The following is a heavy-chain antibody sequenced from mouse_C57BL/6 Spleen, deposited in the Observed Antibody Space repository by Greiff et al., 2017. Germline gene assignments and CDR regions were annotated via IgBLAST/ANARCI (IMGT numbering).Heavy chain of an antibody. CDR1: GYTFTSYW. CDR3: ARGLWLRRGGFAY. J-gene: IGHJ3*01. V-gene: IGHV1-50*01. CDR2: IDPSDSYT. D-gene: IGHD2-2*01. Sequence: VQLQQPGAELVKPGASVKLSCKASGYTFTSYWMQWVKQRPGQGLEWIGEIDPSDSYTNYNQKFKGKATLTVDTSSSTAYMQLSSLTSEDSAVYYCARGLWLRRGGFAYWGQGTLVTVSA.